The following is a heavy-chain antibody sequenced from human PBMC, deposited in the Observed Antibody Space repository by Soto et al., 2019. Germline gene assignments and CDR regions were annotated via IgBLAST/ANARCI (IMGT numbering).Heavy chain of an antibody. J-gene: IGHJ6*02. Sequence: ASVKGSCKASGYTFTSYYMHWVRQAPGQGLEWMGIINPSGGSTSYAQKFQGRVTMTRDTSTSTVYMELSSLRSEDTAVYYCARMSSSWPMGMDVWGQGTTVTVSS. CDR3: ARMSSSWPMGMDV. CDR1: GYTFTSYY. V-gene: IGHV1-46*01. D-gene: IGHD6-13*01. CDR2: INPSGGST.